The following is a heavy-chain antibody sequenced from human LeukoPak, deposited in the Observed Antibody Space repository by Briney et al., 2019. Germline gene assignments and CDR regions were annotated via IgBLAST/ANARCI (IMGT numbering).Heavy chain of an antibody. CDR3: AELGITMIGGV. Sequence: GGSLRLSCAASEFTFFTYWMTWVRQAPGKGLEWVANIKQDGSEKYYVDSVKGRFTISRDNAKNSLYLQMNSLRVEDTAVYYCAELGITMIGGVWGKGTTVTISS. CDR2: IKQDGSEK. V-gene: IGHV3-7*01. J-gene: IGHJ6*04. D-gene: IGHD3-10*02. CDR1: EFTFFTYW.